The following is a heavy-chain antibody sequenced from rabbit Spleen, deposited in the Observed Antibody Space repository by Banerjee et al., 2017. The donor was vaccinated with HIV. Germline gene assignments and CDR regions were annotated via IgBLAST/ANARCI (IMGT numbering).Heavy chain of an antibody. CDR3: ARDLDGVIGWNFGW. CDR1: GIDFSSYYY. J-gene: IGHJ4*01. V-gene: IGHV1S45*01. Sequence: QQQLEESGGGLVKPGGTLTLTCTASGIDFSSYYYMCWVRQAPGKGLEWIACIDAGSSGFTYFASWAKGRFTCSKTSSTTVTLQMTSLTAADTATYFCARDLDGVIGWNFGWWGPGTLVTVS. D-gene: IGHD1-1*01. CDR2: IDAGSSGFT.